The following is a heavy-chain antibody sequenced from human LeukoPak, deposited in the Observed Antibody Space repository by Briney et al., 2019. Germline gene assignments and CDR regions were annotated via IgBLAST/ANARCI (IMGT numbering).Heavy chain of an antibody. CDR3: ARGRRPNDFWSGYYRSYYFDY. Sequence: SETLSLTCTVSGGSISNSSYYCGWIRQPPGKGLEWIGSIYYSGSTYYNPSLKSRVTISVDTSKNQFSLKLSSVTAADTAVYCCARGRRPNDFWSGYYRSYYFDYWGQGTLVTVSS. J-gene: IGHJ4*02. V-gene: IGHV4-39*07. CDR1: GGSISNSSYY. CDR2: IYYSGST. D-gene: IGHD3-3*01.